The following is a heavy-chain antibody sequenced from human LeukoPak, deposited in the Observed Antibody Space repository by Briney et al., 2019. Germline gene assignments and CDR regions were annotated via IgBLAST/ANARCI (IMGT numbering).Heavy chain of an antibody. CDR2: ATTGGST. J-gene: IGHJ4*02. CDR3: ASSSFILDDSLFDH. V-gene: IGHV3-64*01. D-gene: IGHD1-1*01. Sequence: GGSLRLSCVGSGLTLSRYTMHWVRQAPGKGLEYVPSATTGGSTFYGNSVKGRFTISTDDSKNTLYLQMRSLRAEDMAVYYCASSSFILDDSLFDHLGQGTLVAVSS. CDR1: GLTLSRYT.